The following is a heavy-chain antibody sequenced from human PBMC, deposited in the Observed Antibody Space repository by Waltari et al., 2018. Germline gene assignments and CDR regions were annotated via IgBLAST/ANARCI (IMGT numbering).Heavy chain of an antibody. Sequence: QVQLVESGGGVVQSGRSLRLSCVGSGFTFRNHGMNWVRQGPGKGRGLVAGIWYDGSNKNYVDSVKGRFTISRDNSKNTLYLEMNSLRAEDTAVYFCARGDGGSGLGASDIWGQGTMVTVSS. CDR2: IWYDGSNK. D-gene: IGHD3-3*01. CDR3: ARGDGGSGLGASDI. J-gene: IGHJ3*02. CDR1: GFTFRNHG. V-gene: IGHV3-33*01.